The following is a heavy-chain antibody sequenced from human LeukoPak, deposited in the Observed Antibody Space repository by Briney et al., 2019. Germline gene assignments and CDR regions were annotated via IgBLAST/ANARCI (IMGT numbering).Heavy chain of an antibody. D-gene: IGHD1-20*01. Sequence: GGSLRLSCAASGFTFSSYEMNWVRQAPGKGLEWVSYISSSGSTIYYADSVKGRFTISRDNAKNSLYLQMNSLRAEDTAVYYCAKDGITGTLPNYYYYYMDVWGKGTTVTVSS. CDR2: ISSSGSTI. J-gene: IGHJ6*03. CDR3: AKDGITGTLPNYYYYYMDV. V-gene: IGHV3-48*03. CDR1: GFTFSSYE.